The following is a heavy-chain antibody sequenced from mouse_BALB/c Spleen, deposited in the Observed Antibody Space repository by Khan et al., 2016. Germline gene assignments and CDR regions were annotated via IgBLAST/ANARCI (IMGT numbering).Heavy chain of an antibody. CDR2: FNPNSVGT. Sequence: VQLQQSGPELVKPGASVKISCKTAGYTFTDYTMHWVKQSHGKSLEWIGNFNPNSVGTNYNQKFKGKATLTVDKSSSTAYMELRSLTSDDSAVSYCARGWFPYWGQGTLVTVSA. V-gene: IGHV1-18*01. J-gene: IGHJ3*01. CDR1: GYTFTDYT. CDR3: ARGWFPY.